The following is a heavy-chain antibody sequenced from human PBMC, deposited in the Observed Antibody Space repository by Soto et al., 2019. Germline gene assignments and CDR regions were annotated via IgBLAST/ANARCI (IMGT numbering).Heavy chain of an antibody. V-gene: IGHV1-69*02. J-gene: IGHJ6*03. CDR3: AVTMNYYYYYMDV. CDR1: GGTFSSYT. Sequence: ASVKVSCKASGGTFSSYTISWVRQAPGQGLEWMGRIIPILGIANYAQKFQGRVTITADKSTSTAYMELSSLRSEDTAVYYCAVTMNYYYYYMDVWGKGTTVTVSS. D-gene: IGHD4-4*01. CDR2: IIPILGIA.